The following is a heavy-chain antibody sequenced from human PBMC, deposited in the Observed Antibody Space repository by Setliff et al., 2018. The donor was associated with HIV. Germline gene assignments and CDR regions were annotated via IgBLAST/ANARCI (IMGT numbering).Heavy chain of an antibody. CDR2: ISDSGTT. CDR3: AGGDLYGDYAFSY. CDR1: GGSISPYY. J-gene: IGHJ4*02. Sequence: SETLSLTCTVSGGSISPYYWSWIRQPPGKGLEWIAWISDSGTTNYNPSLKSRVTISVDTSKNQFSLKLSSVTAADTAVYYCAGGDLYGDYAFSYWGQGTLVTVSS. D-gene: IGHD4-17*01. V-gene: IGHV4-59*01.